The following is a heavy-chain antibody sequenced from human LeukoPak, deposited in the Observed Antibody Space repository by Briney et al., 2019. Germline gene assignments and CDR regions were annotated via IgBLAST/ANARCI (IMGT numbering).Heavy chain of an antibody. CDR1: GFPFRSYA. V-gene: IGHV3-23*01. J-gene: IGHJ4*02. CDR2: ITDDEDT. Sequence: PRGSPRLSCVASGFPFRSYAMTWVCQTPGKGLESVSVITDDEDTYYADSVKGRLTISRDNSQNTVFLQMNSLRVEDTAVYYCAKVDYWSPENYFDYWGQGTLVTVSS. D-gene: IGHD1-1*01. CDR3: AKVDYWSPENYFDY.